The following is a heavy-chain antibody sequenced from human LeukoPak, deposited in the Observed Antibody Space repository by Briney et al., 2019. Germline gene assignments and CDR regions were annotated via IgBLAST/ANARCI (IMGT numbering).Heavy chain of an antibody. CDR2: INHSGST. D-gene: IGHD4-17*01. Sequence: SGTLSLTCAVYGGSFSGYYWSWIRQPPGKGLEWIGEINHSGSTNYNPSLKSRVTISVDTSKNQFSLKLSSVTAADTAVYYCARGVFDYGDYDYWGQGTLVTVSS. CDR3: ARGVFDYGDYDY. J-gene: IGHJ4*02. CDR1: GGSFSGYY. V-gene: IGHV4-34*01.